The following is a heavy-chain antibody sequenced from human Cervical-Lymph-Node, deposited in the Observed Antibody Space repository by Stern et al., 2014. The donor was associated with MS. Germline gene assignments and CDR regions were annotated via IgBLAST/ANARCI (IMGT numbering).Heavy chain of an antibody. V-gene: IGHV4-59*01. D-gene: IGHD2-2*03. CDR3: ARKSLSMDHYFDS. Sequence: QLQESGPGLVKPSETLSLTCTVSGASISSYYWNWIRQPPGKGLEWLGYIYYTGTTNYNPSLKGRVAISLDTSKNQFSLILRSVSAADTAVYYCARKSLSMDHYFDSWGQGTLVTVSS. J-gene: IGHJ4*02. CDR1: GASISSYY. CDR2: IYYTGTT.